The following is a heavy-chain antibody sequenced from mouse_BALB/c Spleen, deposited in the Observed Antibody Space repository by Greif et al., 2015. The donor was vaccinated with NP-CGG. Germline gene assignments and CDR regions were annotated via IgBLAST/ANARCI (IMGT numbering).Heavy chain of an antibody. CDR3: ARGGGNYAYYFDY. Sequence: VQLQQSGAGLVRPGTSVKISCKASGYTFTNYWLGWVKQRPGHGLEWIGDIYPGGGYTNYNEKFKGKATLTADASSSTAYMQLSSLTSEDSAVYFCARGGGNYAYYFDYWGQGTTLTVSS. V-gene: IGHV1-63*02. D-gene: IGHD2-1*01. CDR2: IYPGGGYT. J-gene: IGHJ2*01. CDR1: GYTFTNYW.